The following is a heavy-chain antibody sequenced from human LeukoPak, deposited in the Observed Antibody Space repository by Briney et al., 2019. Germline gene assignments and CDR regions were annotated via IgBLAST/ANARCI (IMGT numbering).Heavy chain of an antibody. CDR3: ARDLDSSWYDY. D-gene: IGHD6-13*01. CDR2: IQEDGSEK. CDR1: GFTFSSYW. J-gene: IGHJ4*02. V-gene: IGHV3-7*01. Sequence: GGSLRLSCVASGFTFSSYWMSWVRQAPGKGLECVANIQEDGSEKYYVDSVKGRFTISRDNAKNSLYLQMNSLRAEDTAVYYCARDLDSSWYDYWGQGTLVTVSS.